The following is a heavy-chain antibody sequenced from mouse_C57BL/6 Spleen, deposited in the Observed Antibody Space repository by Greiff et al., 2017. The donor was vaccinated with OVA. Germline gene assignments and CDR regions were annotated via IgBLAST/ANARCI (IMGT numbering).Heavy chain of an antibody. V-gene: IGHV1-69*01. Sequence: QVQLQQPGAELVMPGASVKLSCKASGYTFTSYWMHWVKQRPGQGLEWIGEIDPSDSYTNYNQKFKGKSTLTVDKSSSTAYMQLSSLTSEDSAVYYCARQLSFDYWGQGTTLTVSS. J-gene: IGHJ2*01. CDR2: IDPSDSYT. CDR1: GYTFTSYW. CDR3: ARQLSFDY. D-gene: IGHD3-2*02.